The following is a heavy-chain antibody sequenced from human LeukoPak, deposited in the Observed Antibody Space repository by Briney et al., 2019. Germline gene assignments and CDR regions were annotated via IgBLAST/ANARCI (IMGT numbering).Heavy chain of an antibody. CDR3: ARDVGTNLAVAGKANWFDP. CDR1: GGTFSSYA. CDR2: IIPIFGTA. V-gene: IGHV1-69*05. Sequence: SVKVSCKASGGTFSSYAISWVRQAPGQGLEWMGRIIPIFGTANYAQKFQGRVTITTDESTSTAYMELSSLRSEDTAVYYCARDVGTNLAVAGKANWFDPWGQGTLVTVSS. D-gene: IGHD6-19*01. J-gene: IGHJ5*02.